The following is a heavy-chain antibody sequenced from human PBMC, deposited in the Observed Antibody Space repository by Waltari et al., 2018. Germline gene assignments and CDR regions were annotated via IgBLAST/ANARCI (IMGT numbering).Heavy chain of an antibody. V-gene: IGHV3-48*03. CDR1: GFTFSSYE. Sequence: EVQLVESGGGLVQPGGSLRLSCAASGFTFSSYEMNWVRQAPGKGLEWVSYISSSGSTIYYADSVKGRFTISRDNAKNSLYLQMNSLRAEDTAVYYCAYTYYYDSSGYPGKDYWGQGTLVTVSS. CDR2: ISSSGSTI. D-gene: IGHD3-22*01. CDR3: AYTYYYDSSGYPGKDY. J-gene: IGHJ4*02.